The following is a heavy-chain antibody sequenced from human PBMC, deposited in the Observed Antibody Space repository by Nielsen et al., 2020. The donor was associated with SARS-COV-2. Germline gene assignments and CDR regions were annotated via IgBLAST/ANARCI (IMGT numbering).Heavy chain of an antibody. CDR3: ARSLEGFDY. CDR1: GFSFMTYN. D-gene: IGHD3-3*01. Sequence: GSLKISCTASGFSFMTYNMHWVRQAPGKGLEWVAAILHYGGNVYHADSVKGRFTISRDNSKNTLYLQMNSLRAEDTAVYYCARSLEGFDYWGQGTLVTVSS. V-gene: IGHV3-30*04. CDR2: ILHYGGNV. J-gene: IGHJ4*02.